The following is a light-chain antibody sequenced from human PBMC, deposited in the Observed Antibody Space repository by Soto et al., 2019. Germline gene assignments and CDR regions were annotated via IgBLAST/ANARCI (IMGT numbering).Light chain of an antibody. Sequence: DIQMTQSPFTLSASVGDRVTITCRASQSISSWLAWYQQKPGKAPKLLIYKASTLKSGVPSRFSGSGSGTEFTLTISSLQPDDFATYYCQQYDMFGPGTKVDIK. CDR1: QSISSW. CDR2: KAS. CDR3: QQYDM. J-gene: IGKJ1*01. V-gene: IGKV1-5*03.